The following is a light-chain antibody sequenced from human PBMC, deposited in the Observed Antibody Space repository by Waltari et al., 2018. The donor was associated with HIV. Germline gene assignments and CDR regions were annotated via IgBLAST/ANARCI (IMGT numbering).Light chain of an antibody. CDR2: VNS. J-gene: IGLJ2*01. V-gene: IGLV1-40*01. Sequence: QSVLTQPPSVSGAPGQRVTISCTGSSPNTGAGYSFPWSQQLPGTAPRFLIYVNSTRPSGVPDRFSGSKSGTSASLAITGLQAEDEADYYCQSYDTSLSGSGVFGGGTKLTVL. CDR1: SPNTGAGYS. CDR3: QSYDTSLSGSGV.